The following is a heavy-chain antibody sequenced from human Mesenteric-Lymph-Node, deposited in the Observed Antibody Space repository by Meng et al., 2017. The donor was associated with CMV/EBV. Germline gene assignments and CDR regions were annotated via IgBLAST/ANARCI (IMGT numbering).Heavy chain of an antibody. CDR1: GFTFSDYY. CDR2: ISSSGSTI. Sequence: GGSLRLSCAASGFTFSDYYMSWIRQAPGKGLEWVSYISSSGSTIYYADSVKGRFTISRDNAKNSLYLQMNSLRAEDTAEYYCARAPVLRFLEWLYYFDYWGQGTLVTVSS. D-gene: IGHD3-3*01. J-gene: IGHJ4*02. CDR3: ARAPVLRFLEWLYYFDY. V-gene: IGHV3-11*01.